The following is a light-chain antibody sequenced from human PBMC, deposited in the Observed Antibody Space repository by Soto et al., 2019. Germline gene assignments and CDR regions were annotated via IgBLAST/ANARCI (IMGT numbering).Light chain of an antibody. J-gene: IGKJ1*01. CDR1: QSLLHSNGHDF. V-gene: IGKV2-28*01. CDR2: LGS. Sequence: DIVMTQSPLSLPVTPGEPASISCRSSQSLLHSNGHDFLDWYLQKPGHSPQLLISLGSNRASGVPETLRGSGSRTDFTLKISRVGAEEVGDYSCMQAIQIPWTFGQATTVEIK. CDR3: MQAIQIPWT.